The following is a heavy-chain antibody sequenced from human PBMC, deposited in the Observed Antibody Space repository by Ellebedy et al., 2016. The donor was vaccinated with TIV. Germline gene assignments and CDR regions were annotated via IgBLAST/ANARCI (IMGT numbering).Heavy chain of an antibody. CDR1: GFIFSSYW. D-gene: IGHD1-1*01. Sequence: GESLKISXAASGFIFSSYWMSWVRQAPGKGLEWISGITGSGGGTYYADSVKGRFTISRDNSKNTLYLQMNSLRVEDMAVYYCARGAGEGPCSDGNCLTRPWGQGTLVTVSS. CDR3: ARGAGEGPCSDGNCLTRP. J-gene: IGHJ5*02. CDR2: ITGSGGGT. V-gene: IGHV3-23*01.